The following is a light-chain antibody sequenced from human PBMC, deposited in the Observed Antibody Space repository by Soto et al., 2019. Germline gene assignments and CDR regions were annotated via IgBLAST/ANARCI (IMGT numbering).Light chain of an antibody. CDR1: SSDVGGYNY. CDR3: SSYTTSITLV. Sequence: QSVLTQPASVSGFPGQSITISCTGTSSDVGGYNYVSWYQQHPGKAPELMIYEVSNRPSGVSNRFSGSKSGNTASLTISGLQAEDEADYYCSSYTTSITLVFGGGTKVTVL. CDR2: EVS. J-gene: IGLJ2*01. V-gene: IGLV2-14*01.